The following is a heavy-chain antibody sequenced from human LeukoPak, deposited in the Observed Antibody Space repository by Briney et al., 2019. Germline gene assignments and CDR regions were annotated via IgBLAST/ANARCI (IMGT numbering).Heavy chain of an antibody. CDR3: ARAPACGGDWCTFFDY. Sequence: PSETLSLTCTVSGVSASSSSYYWDWIRQTPGKGLEWIGNIYYSGSTSYIPSLKSRVTISIDTSKNQFSLKLSSVTPADTAVYYCARAPACGGDWCTFFDYWGQGTLVTVSS. CDR1: GVSASSSSYY. J-gene: IGHJ4*02. D-gene: IGHD2-21*02. CDR2: IYYSGST. V-gene: IGHV4-39*07.